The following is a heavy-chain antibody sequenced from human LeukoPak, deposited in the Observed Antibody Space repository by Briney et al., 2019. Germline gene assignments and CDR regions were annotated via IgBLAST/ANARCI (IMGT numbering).Heavy chain of an antibody. J-gene: IGHJ3*02. V-gene: IGHV3-66*01. CDR2: IYSGGST. CDR3: ASPGAAGDAFDI. CDR1: GFTVSSNY. D-gene: IGHD3-10*01. Sequence: GGSLRLSYAASGFTVSSNYMSWVRQAPGKGLEWVSVIYSGGSTYYADSVKGRFTISRDNSKNTLFLQMNSLRAEDTAVYYCASPGAAGDAFDIWGQGTMVIVSS.